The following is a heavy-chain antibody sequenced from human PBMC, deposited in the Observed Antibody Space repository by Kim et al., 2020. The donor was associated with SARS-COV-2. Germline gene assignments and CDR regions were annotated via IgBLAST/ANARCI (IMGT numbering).Heavy chain of an antibody. J-gene: IGHJ4*02. CDR3: TTDYYDSSGSNY. V-gene: IGHV3-15*01. D-gene: IGHD3-22*01. Sequence: DYAAPVKGRFTISRDDSKKTLYLQMNSLKTEDTAVYYCTTDYYDSSGSNYWGQGTLVTVSS.